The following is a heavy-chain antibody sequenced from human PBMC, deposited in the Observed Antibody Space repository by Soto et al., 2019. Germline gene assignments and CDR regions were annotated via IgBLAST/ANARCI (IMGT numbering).Heavy chain of an antibody. CDR3: ARDRSGEQLVNSEHYYYYYGMDV. J-gene: IGHJ6*02. V-gene: IGHV3-21*01. CDR2: ISSSSSYI. CDR1: GFTFSSYS. Sequence: GGSLRLSCAASGFTFSSYSMNWVRQAPGKGLEWVSSISSSSSYIYYADSVKGRFTISRDNAKNSLYLQMNSLRAEDTAVYYCARDRSGEQLVNSEHYYYYYGMDVWGQGTTVTVSS. D-gene: IGHD6-13*01.